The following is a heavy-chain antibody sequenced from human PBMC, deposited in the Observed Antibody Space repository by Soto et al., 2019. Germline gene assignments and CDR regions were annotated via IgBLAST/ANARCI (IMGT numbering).Heavy chain of an antibody. CDR2: IYYSGST. V-gene: IGHV4-31*03. J-gene: IGHJ4*02. D-gene: IGHD2-15*01. Sequence: SETLSLTCTVSGGSISSGGYYWSWIRQHPGKGLEWIGYIYYSGSTYYNPSLKSRVTISVDTSKNQFSLKLSSVTAADTAVYYCAREVVALQYFDDWGQGTLVTVSS. CDR3: AREVVALQYFDD. CDR1: GGSISSGGYY.